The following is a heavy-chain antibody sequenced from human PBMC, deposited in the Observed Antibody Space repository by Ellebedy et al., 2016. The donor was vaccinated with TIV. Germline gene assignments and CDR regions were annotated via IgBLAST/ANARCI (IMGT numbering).Heavy chain of an antibody. CDR1: GFTFSSYA. Sequence: GESLKISXAASGFTFSSYAMSWVRQAPGKGLEWVSAISGSGGSTYYADSVKGRFTISRDNSKNTLYLQMNSLRAEDTAVYYCARQQIVGATGNWFDPWGQGTLVTVSS. CDR3: ARQQIVGATGNWFDP. J-gene: IGHJ5*02. V-gene: IGHV3-23*01. CDR2: ISGSGGST. D-gene: IGHD1-26*01.